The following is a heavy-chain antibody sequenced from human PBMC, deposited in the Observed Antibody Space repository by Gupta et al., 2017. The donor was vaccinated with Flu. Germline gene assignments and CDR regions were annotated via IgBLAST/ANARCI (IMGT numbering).Heavy chain of an antibody. D-gene: IGHD5-12*01. J-gene: IGHJ4*02. V-gene: IGHV3-48*03. Sequence: EVQLVESGGGLVQPGGSLRLSCAASGFTFSSYEMNWVRQAPGKGLEWGSYISSSGSTIYYADSVKGRFTISRDNAKNSLYLQMNSLRAEDTAVYYCARTYSGYDPRLDYWGQGTLVTVSS. CDR2: ISSSGSTI. CDR1: GFTFSSYE. CDR3: ARTYSGYDPRLDY.